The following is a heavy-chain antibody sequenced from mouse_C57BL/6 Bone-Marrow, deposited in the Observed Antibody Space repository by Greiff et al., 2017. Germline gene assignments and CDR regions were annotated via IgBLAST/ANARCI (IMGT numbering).Heavy chain of an antibody. V-gene: IGHV6-6*01. Sequence: DVHLVESGGGLVQPGGSMKLSCAASGFTFSDAWMDWVRQSPEKGLEWVAEIRNKANNHATYYAESVKGRFTISRDDSKSSVYLQMNSLRAEDTGIYYCTRLPYYYGSSYNAMDYWGQGTSVTVSS. CDR1: GFTFSDAW. D-gene: IGHD1-1*01. CDR2: IRNKANNHAT. CDR3: TRLPYYYGSSYNAMDY. J-gene: IGHJ4*01.